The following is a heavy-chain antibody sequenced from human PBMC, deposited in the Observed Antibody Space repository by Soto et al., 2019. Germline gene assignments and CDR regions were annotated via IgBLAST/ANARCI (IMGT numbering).Heavy chain of an antibody. Sequence: PGGSLRLSCSAPGFTFSTFTMHWARQAPGKGLEYVSAISGKGGDTYFADSVKGRFAISRENSKNTVSLQMSSLRAEDTAVYYCVKGYYYESSPYYFDYWGQGTLVTVSS. CDR3: VKGYYYESSPYYFDY. CDR2: ISGKGGDT. V-gene: IGHV3-64D*06. J-gene: IGHJ4*02. CDR1: GFTFSTFT. D-gene: IGHD3-22*01.